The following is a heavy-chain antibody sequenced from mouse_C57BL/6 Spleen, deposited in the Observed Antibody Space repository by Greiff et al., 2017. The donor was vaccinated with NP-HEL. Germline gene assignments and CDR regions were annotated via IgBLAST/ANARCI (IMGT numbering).Heavy chain of an antibody. CDR3: ARLGLRREWFAY. J-gene: IGHJ3*01. D-gene: IGHD2-4*01. CDR2: IDPSDSYA. CDR1: GYTFTSYW. Sequence: QVQLQQSGAELVMPGASVKLSCKASGYTFTSYWMHWVKQRPGQGLEWIGEIDPSDSYANYNQKFKGKSTLTVDKSSSTAYMQLSSLTSEDSAVYYCARLGLRREWFAYWGQGTLVTVSA. V-gene: IGHV1-69*01.